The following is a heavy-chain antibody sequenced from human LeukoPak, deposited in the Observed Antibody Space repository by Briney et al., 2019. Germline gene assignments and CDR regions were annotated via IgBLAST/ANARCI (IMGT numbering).Heavy chain of an antibody. Sequence: PSETLSLTCAVYGGSFSGYYWSWIRQPPGKGLEWIGEINHSGSTNYNPSLKSRVTISVDTSKNQFSLKLSSVTAADTAVYYCARVGGKGSGWYAYYFDYWGQGTLVTVSS. V-gene: IGHV4-34*01. CDR1: GGSFSGYY. CDR3: ARVGGKGSGWYAYYFDY. CDR2: INHSGST. D-gene: IGHD6-19*01. J-gene: IGHJ4*02.